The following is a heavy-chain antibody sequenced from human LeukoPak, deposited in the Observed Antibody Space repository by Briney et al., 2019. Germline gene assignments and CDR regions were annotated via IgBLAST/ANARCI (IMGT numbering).Heavy chain of an antibody. D-gene: IGHD6-6*01. CDR1: GFTFSSYA. V-gene: IGHV3-23*01. CDR3: ARKQYSSSHLDYYYGMDV. CDR2: ISGSGGST. J-gene: IGHJ6*02. Sequence: PGGSLRLSCAASGFTFSSYAMSWVRQAPGKGLECVSAISGSGGSTYYADSVTGRFTISRDNSKNTLYLQMNSLRAEDTAVYYCARKQYSSSHLDYYYGMDVWGQGTTVAVSS.